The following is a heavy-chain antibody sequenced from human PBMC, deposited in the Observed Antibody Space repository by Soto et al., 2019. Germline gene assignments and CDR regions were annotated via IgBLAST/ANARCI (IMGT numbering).Heavy chain of an antibody. Sequence: SETLSLTCAVYGGSFSGYYWSWIRQPPGKGLEWIGEINHSGSTNYNPSLKSRVTISVDTSKNQFSLKLSSVTAADTAVYYCARGPTHHKGAVDYWGQGTLVTVS. J-gene: IGHJ4*02. CDR2: INHSGST. CDR1: GGSFSGYY. D-gene: IGHD3-16*01. CDR3: ARGPTHHKGAVDY. V-gene: IGHV4-34*01.